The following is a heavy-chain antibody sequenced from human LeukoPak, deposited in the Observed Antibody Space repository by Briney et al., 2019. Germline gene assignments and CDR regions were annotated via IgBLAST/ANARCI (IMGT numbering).Heavy chain of an antibody. D-gene: IGHD6-19*01. J-gene: IGHJ2*01. CDR3: VRERPVPGYWYFDL. CDR2: IGIGGDT. CDR1: GFIFSSYD. V-gene: IGHV3-13*01. Sequence: GGSLRLSCAASGFIFSSYDMHWVRQATGKGLEWVSSIGIGGDTYYPDSVKGRFTISREDAKNSLYLQMNSLRVGDTAVYYCVRERPVPGYWYFDLWGRGTQVTVSS.